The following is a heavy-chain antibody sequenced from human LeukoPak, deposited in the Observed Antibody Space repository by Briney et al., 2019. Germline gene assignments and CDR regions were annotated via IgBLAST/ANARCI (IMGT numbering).Heavy chain of an antibody. CDR2: INHSGST. V-gene: IGHV4-34*01. Sequence: PSETLSLTCAVYGGSFSGFYWSWTRQPPGKGLEWIGEINHSGSTNYNPSLKSRVTISVDTSKNQFSLKLSSVTAADTAVYYCASLQTPYSSSPWYFDLWGRGTLVTVSS. CDR3: ASLQTPYSSSPWYFDL. J-gene: IGHJ2*01. CDR1: GGSFSGFY. D-gene: IGHD6-6*01.